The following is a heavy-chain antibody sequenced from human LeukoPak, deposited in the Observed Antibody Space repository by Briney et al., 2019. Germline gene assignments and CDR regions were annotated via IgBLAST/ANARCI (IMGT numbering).Heavy chain of an antibody. V-gene: IGHV3-21*01. J-gene: IGHJ6*03. CDR2: ISSSSSYI. D-gene: IGHD6-25*01. CDR1: GFTFSSYS. CDR3: AREPHSSGPDYMDV. Sequence: GGSLRLSCAASGFTFSSYSMNWVRQAPGKGLEWVSSISSSSSYIYYADSVKGRFTISRDNAKNSLYLQMNSLRAEDTAVYYCAREPHSSGPDYMDVWGKGTTVTVSS.